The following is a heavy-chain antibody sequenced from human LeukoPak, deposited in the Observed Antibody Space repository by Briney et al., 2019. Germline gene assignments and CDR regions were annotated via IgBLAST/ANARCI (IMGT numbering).Heavy chain of an antibody. J-gene: IGHJ4*02. CDR3: ASRAGYTGSWSAFDY. CDR1: GFTLSTSW. Sequence: GGSLRLSCVASGFTLSTSWMNWVRQAPGKGLEWVANIEQDGSQKYYVDSVKGRFTISRDNAKNSLYLQMNSLRAEDTAVYYCASRAGYTGSWSAFDYWGQGTLVTVSS. V-gene: IGHV3-7*05. CDR2: IEQDGSQK. D-gene: IGHD6-13*01.